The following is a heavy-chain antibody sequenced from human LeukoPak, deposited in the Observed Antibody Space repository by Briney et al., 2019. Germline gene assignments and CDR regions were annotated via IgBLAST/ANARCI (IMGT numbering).Heavy chain of an antibody. J-gene: IGHJ3*02. CDR3: ARDLYDSSESAFDI. CDR2: ISSSGSTI. Sequence: GGSLRLSCAASGFTFSSYEMNWVRQAPGKGLEWVSYISSSGSTIYYADSVKGRFTISRDNSKNTLYLQMNSLRAEDTAVYYCARDLYDSSESAFDIWGQGTMVTVSS. V-gene: IGHV3-48*03. CDR1: GFTFSSYE. D-gene: IGHD3-22*01.